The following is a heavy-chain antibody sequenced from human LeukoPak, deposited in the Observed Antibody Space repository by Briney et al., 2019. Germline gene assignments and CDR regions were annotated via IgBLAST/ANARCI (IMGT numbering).Heavy chain of an antibody. CDR1: GFTFSNNG. D-gene: IGHD3-10*01. V-gene: IGHV3-30*02. CDR3: AKDPTMVRGVRYYYMDV. Sequence: GGSLRLSCEASGFTFSNNGMHWVRQAPGKGLEWVAFIRYDGSNKYYADSVKGRFTISRDNSKNTLYLQMNSLRAEDTAVYYCAKDPTMVRGVRYYYMDVWGKGTTVTISS. CDR2: IRYDGSNK. J-gene: IGHJ6*03.